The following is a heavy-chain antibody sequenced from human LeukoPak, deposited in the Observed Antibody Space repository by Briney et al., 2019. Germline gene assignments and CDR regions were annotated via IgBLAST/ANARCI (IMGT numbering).Heavy chain of an antibody. Sequence: ASVKVSCKVSGYTLTELSMHWVRQAPGKGLEWMGGFDPEDGETIYAQKFQGRVTMTEDTSTDTAYMELSSLRSEDTAVYYCATDAASWYSSSPRAWGQGTLVTVSS. CDR3: ATDAASWYSSSPRA. J-gene: IGHJ5*02. CDR2: FDPEDGET. CDR1: GYTLTELS. D-gene: IGHD6-6*01. V-gene: IGHV1-24*01.